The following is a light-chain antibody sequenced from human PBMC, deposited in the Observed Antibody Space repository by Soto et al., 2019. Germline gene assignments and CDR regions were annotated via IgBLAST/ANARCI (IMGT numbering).Light chain of an antibody. CDR1: NIGSKS. CDR3: QVWDSSSDHHVV. CDR2: YDS. V-gene: IGLV3-21*04. J-gene: IGLJ2*01. Sequence: SYELTQPPSVSVAPGKTARITCGGNNIGSKSVHWYQQKPGQAPVLVIYYDSDRPSGIPERFSGSNSGNTATLTISRVEAGDEADYYCQVWDSSSDHHVVFGGGTKLPVL.